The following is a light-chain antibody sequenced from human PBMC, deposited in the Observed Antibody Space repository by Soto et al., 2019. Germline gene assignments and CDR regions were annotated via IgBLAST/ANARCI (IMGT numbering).Light chain of an antibody. CDR1: SSNIGAGYD. V-gene: IGLV1-40*01. CDR3: QSYDSSLSGVV. Sequence: QSVLTQPPSVSGAPGQRVTISCTGSSSNIGAGYDVHWYQQLPGTAPKLLIYGNSNRTSGVPDRFSGSKSGTSASLAITGLKAEDEADYYCQSYDSSLSGVVFGGGTKLTVL. J-gene: IGLJ2*01. CDR2: GNS.